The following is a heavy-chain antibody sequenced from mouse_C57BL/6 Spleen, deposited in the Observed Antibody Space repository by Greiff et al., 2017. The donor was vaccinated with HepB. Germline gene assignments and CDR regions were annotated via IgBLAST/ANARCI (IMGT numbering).Heavy chain of an antibody. CDR3: AREVISVGFDY. J-gene: IGHJ2*01. D-gene: IGHD1-3*01. CDR2: ISSGGSYT. Sequence: DVQLVESGGDLVKPGGSLKLSCAASGFTFSSYGMSWVRQTPDKRLEWVATISSGGSYTYYPDSVKGRFTISRDNAKNTLYLQMSSLKSEDTAMYYCAREVISVGFDYWGQGTTLTVSS. V-gene: IGHV5-6*01. CDR1: GFTFSSYG.